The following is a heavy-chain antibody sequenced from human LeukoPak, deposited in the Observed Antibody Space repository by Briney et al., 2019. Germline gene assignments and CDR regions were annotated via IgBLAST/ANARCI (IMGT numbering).Heavy chain of an antibody. CDR1: GFTFSSFG. D-gene: IGHD2-15*01. CDR2: ISSSGGVT. CDR3: AKSPVSSCRGSFCYPFDY. J-gene: IGHJ4*02. Sequence: QPGGSLRLSCAASGFTFSSFGMNWVRQAPGKGLEWVSGISSSGGVTYYADFVKGRFTISRDNSKNTLYLQMNSLRAEDTAVYFCAKSPVSSCRGSFCYPFDYWGQGNLVTVSS. V-gene: IGHV3-23*01.